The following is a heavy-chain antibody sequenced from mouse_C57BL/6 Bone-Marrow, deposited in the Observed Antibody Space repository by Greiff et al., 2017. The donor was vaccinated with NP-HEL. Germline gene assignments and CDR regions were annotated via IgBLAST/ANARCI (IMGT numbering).Heavy chain of an antibody. CDR1: GFNIKDDY. CDR3: TGDYYAMDY. J-gene: IGHJ4*01. CDR2: IDPENGDT. V-gene: IGHV14-4*01. Sequence: EVQLQESGAELVRPGASVKLSCTASGFNIKDDYMHWVKQRPEQGLEWIGWIDPENGDTEYASKFQGKATITADTSSNTAYLQLSSLTSEDTAVYYCTGDYYAMDYWGQGTSVTVSS.